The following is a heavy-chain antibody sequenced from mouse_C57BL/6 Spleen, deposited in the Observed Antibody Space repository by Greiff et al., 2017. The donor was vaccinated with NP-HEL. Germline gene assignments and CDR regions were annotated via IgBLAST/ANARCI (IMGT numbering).Heavy chain of an antibody. Sequence: EVQLVESGGGLVQPGGSMKLSCVASGFTFSNYWMNWVRQSPEKGLEWVAQIRLKSDNYATNYAESVKGRFTISRDDSKSSVYLQMNNLRAEDTGIYYSTLTYYYGSSSFAYWGQGTLVTVSA. CDR1: GFTFSNYW. CDR3: TLTYYYGSSSFAY. CDR2: IRLKSDNYAT. V-gene: IGHV6-3*01. D-gene: IGHD1-1*01. J-gene: IGHJ3*01.